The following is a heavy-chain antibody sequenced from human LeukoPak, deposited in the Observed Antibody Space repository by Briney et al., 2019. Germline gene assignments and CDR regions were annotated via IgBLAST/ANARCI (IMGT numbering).Heavy chain of an antibody. CDR3: ARVMTRNDAYGDYVYYFDY. J-gene: IGHJ4*02. V-gene: IGHV1-2*02. D-gene: IGHD4-17*01. CDR2: INPNSGGT. Sequence: ASVKVSCKASGYTFTGYYIHWVRQAPGQGLEWMGWINPNSGGTNYAQKFQGRVTMTRDTSISTAYMELSRLRSDDTAVYYCARVMTRNDAYGDYVYYFDYWGQGTLVTVSS. CDR1: GYTFTGYY.